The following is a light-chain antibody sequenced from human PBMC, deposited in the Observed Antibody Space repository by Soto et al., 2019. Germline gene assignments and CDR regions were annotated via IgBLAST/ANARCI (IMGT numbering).Light chain of an antibody. CDR2: AAA. J-gene: IGKJ4*01. Sequence: DIVLTQSPGTLSLSPVEIATLFCMSSQSVDSSYLAWYQAKPGQAPRLLIYAAASRATGIPDRFSGSGSGTDFTLTIIRLEPEDFAVYYCQQYGSPPLTFGGGTKVDIK. V-gene: IGKV3-20*01. CDR1: QSVDSSY. CDR3: QQYGSPPLT.